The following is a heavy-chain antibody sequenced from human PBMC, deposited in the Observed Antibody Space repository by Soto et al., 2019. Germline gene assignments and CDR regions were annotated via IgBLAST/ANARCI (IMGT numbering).Heavy chain of an antibody. CDR1: GYTFTGYY. D-gene: IGHD3-22*01. CDR2: INPNSGGT. J-gene: IGHJ4*02. CDR3: ARNLRPYDNSGYCGY. Sequence: GASVKVSCKASGYTFTGYYMHWVRQAPGQGLEWMGWINPNSGGTNYAQKFQGWVTMTGDTSISTAYMELTRLRSDDTAVYYCARNLRPYDNSGYCGYWGQGTQVTVSS. V-gene: IGHV1-2*04.